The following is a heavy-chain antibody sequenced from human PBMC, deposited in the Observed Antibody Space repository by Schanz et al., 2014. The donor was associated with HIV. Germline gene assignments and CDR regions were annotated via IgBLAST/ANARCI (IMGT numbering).Heavy chain of an antibody. CDR3: VKPEEGAFDV. Sequence: EVQLVESGGGLVQPGGSLRLSCAASGFTFNNYAMTWVRQAPGKGLVWVSRINSNEGTTDYADSVKGRFTISRDNSKNTLFLLMNSLTIEDTGRYYCVKPEEGAFDVWGLGTMVSVS. CDR2: INSNEGTT. J-gene: IGHJ3*01. CDR1: GFTFNNYA. V-gene: IGHV3-23*04.